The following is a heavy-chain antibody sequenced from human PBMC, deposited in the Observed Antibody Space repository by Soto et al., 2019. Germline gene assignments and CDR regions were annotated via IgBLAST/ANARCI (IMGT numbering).Heavy chain of an antibody. D-gene: IGHD5-12*01. CDR1: GYTFTTYG. Sequence: QVQLVQSGAEVKKLGASVKVSCKASGYTFTTYGISWVRQAPGQGLEWMGWISTYHGNINSAQKFQGRVTMTTDTSTTTADMDLRGLRSDDTGVYYCARDLWGYSNTPGADYWGQGTLVTVSS. CDR3: ARDLWGYSNTPGADY. V-gene: IGHV1-18*01. J-gene: IGHJ4*02. CDR2: ISTYHGNI.